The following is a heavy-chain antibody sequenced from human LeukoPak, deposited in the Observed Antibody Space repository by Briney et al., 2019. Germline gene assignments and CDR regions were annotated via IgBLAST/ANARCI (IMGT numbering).Heavy chain of an antibody. CDR1: GFTFSSYA. Sequence: GGSLRLSCAASGFTFSSYAMSWVRQAPGKGLEWVSAISGSGGSTYYADSVKGRFTISRDNSKNTLYLQMNSLRAEDTAVYYCAKEGAIRPAYYYYMDVWGKGTTVTVSS. J-gene: IGHJ6*03. CDR2: ISGSGGST. CDR3: AKEGAIRPAYYYYMDV. V-gene: IGHV3-23*01. D-gene: IGHD5-12*01.